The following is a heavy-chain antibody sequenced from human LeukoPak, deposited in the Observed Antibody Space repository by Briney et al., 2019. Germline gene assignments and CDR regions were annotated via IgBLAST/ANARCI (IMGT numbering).Heavy chain of an antibody. D-gene: IGHD3-3*01. Sequence: GGSLRLSCAASGFTVSSNYMSWVRQAPRKGLEWVSVIYSGCSTYYADSVKGRFTISRDKSKNTLYLQMNSLRAEDTAVYYCARDRVTIFGVVSNYGMDVWGQGTTVTVSS. V-gene: IGHV3-66*01. CDR2: IYSGCST. CDR1: GFTVSSNY. J-gene: IGHJ6*02. CDR3: ARDRVTIFGVVSNYGMDV.